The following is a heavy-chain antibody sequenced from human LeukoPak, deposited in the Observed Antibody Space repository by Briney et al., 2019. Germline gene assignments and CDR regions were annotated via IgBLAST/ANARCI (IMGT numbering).Heavy chain of an antibody. CDR3: ARDPLTGPVSDAFDI. J-gene: IGHJ3*02. V-gene: IGHV4-59*01. D-gene: IGHD7-27*01. Sequence: PSETLSLTCTVPVASSRVYYCTWLRHPPGKGLGWIGYIYYSGSTNYNPSLKSRVTISVDTSKNQFSLKLSSVTAADTAVYYCARDPLTGPVSDAFDIWGQGTMVTVSS. CDR1: VASSRVYY. CDR2: IYYSGST.